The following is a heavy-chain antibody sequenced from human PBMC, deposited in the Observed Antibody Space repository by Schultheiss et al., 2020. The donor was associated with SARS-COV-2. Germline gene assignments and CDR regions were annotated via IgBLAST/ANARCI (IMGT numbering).Heavy chain of an antibody. CDR1: GGSFSGYY. CDR3: ARGGPSYGSPGWGYYYYYGMDV. CDR2: INHSGST. Sequence: SETLSLTCAVYGGSFSGYYWGWIRQPPGKGLEWIGEINHSGSTNYNPSLKSRVTTSVDTSKNQFSLKLSSVTAADTAVYYCARGGPSYGSPGWGYYYYYGMDVWGQGTTVTVSS. J-gene: IGHJ6*02. D-gene: IGHD1-26*01. V-gene: IGHV4-34*01.